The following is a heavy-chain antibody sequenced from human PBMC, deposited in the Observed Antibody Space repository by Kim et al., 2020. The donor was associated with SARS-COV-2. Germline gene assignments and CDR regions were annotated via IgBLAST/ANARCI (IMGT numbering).Heavy chain of an antibody. V-gene: IGHV4-31*03. Sequence: SETLSLTCTVSGGSISSGGYYWSWIRQHPGKGLEWIGYIYYSGSTYYNPSLKIRVTISVDTSKNQFSLKLSSVTAADTAVYYCARSRYSYGYEGYYYYYGMDVWGQGTTVTVSS. CDR2: IYYSGST. D-gene: IGHD5-18*01. J-gene: IGHJ6*02. CDR1: GGSISSGGYY. CDR3: ARSRYSYGYEGYYYYYGMDV.